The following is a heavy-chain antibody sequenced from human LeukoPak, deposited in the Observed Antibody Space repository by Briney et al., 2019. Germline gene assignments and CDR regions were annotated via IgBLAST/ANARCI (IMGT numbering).Heavy chain of an antibody. Sequence: PGGSLRLSCAAFGFTSSSYGMHWVRQAPGKGLEWVAVIWYDGSNKYYADSVKGRFTISRDNSKNTLYLQMNSLRAEDTAVYYCAKDRGSYYADFDYWGQGTLVTVSS. CDR1: GFTSSSYG. CDR3: AKDRGSYYADFDY. V-gene: IGHV3-33*06. CDR2: IWYDGSNK. D-gene: IGHD1-26*01. J-gene: IGHJ4*02.